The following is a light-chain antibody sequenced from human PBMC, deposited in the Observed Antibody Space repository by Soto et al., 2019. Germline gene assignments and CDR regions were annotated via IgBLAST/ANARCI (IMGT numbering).Light chain of an antibody. CDR1: SNDVGGYNF. CDR2: EVS. J-gene: IGLJ1*01. Sequence: QSLLAQPPSASGSPGQSVTISCAGTSNDVGGYNFVSWYQQHPGKAPKLMIFEVSKRPSGVPDRFSGSKSGNTASLTVSGLQAEDEADYYCSSYAGNNIFYVFGTGTKVTVL. V-gene: IGLV2-8*01. CDR3: SSYAGNNIFYV.